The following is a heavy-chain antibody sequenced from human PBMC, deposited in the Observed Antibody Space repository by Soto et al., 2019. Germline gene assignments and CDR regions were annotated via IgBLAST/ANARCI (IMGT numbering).Heavy chain of an antibody. CDR1: GYTFTNYY. CDR3: ARAGWTTVTNRLNDVFDV. CDR2: INPNGGST. V-gene: IGHV1-46*03. D-gene: IGHD4-4*01. Sequence: QVQLVQSGAEVKKPGASVRVSCKASGYTFTNYYIDWVRQAPGQGLEWMGIINPNGGSTMYAQKFQCRVTMTRDTSTSTVYMELSSLRSEDTAVYYCARAGWTTVTNRLNDVFDVWGQGTMVTVSS. J-gene: IGHJ3*01.